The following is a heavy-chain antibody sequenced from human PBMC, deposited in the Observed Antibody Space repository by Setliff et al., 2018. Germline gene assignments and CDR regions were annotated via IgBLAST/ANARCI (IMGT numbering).Heavy chain of an antibody. V-gene: IGHV4-59*01. D-gene: IGHD3-22*01. J-gene: IGHJ4*02. CDR2: IYYGGST. CDR1: GGSISDYY. CDR3: ARTNNYYDSSGYYYVIDY. Sequence: PSETLSLTCTVSGGSISDYYWSWIRQAPGKGLEWIGYIYYGGSTNYNPSLNSRVAISVDTSENQFSLRLNSVTAADTAVYYCARTNNYYDSSGYYYVIDYWGQGTLVTVSS.